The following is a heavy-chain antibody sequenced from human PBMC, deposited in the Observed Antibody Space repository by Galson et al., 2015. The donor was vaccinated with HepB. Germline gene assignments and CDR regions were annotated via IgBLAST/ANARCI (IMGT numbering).Heavy chain of an antibody. CDR2: IIPIFGTA. Sequence: SVKVSCKASGGTFSSYAISWVRQAPGQGLEWMGGIIPIFGTANYAQKFQGRVTITADESTSTAYMELSSLRSEDTAVYYCARSVPYYYGMDVWGQGTTVTVSS. CDR1: GGTFSSYA. CDR3: ARSVPYYYGMDV. D-gene: IGHD2-2*01. J-gene: IGHJ6*02. V-gene: IGHV1-69*13.